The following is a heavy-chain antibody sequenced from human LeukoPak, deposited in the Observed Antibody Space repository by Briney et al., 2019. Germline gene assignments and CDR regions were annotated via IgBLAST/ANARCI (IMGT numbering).Heavy chain of an antibody. D-gene: IGHD3-10*01. V-gene: IGHV4-39*01. CDR1: GGSISSTGYY. CDR3: TRRSGGLPSDY. J-gene: IGHJ4*02. Sequence: SETLSLTCTVSGGSISSTGYYWGWIRQPPGKGLEWIGRIYYSGSTYDNPSLKSRVTISVDTSKNQFSLKLRSVTAADTAVYYCTRRSGGLPSDYWGQGTLVTVSS. CDR2: IYYSGST.